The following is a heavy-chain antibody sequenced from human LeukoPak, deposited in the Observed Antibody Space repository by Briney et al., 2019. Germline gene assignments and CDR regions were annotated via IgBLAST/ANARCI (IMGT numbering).Heavy chain of an antibody. CDR2: ISSSSKYI. CDR1: GLTFSTYS. CDR3: ARDLDIVVVPASWFYP. J-gene: IGHJ5*02. D-gene: IGHD2-2*03. Sequence: PGGSLRLSCAASGLTFSTYSMNWVRQAPGRGLEWVSSISSSSKYIYYADSVKGRFTISRDAAKNSLSLQMNSLRAEDTAVYYCARDLDIVVVPASWFYPWGQGTLVTVSS. V-gene: IGHV3-21*01.